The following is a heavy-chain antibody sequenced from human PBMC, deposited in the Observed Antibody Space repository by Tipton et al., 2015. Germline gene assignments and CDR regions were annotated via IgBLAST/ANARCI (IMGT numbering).Heavy chain of an antibody. D-gene: IGHD2-21*01. CDR2: ILPTFGRA. CDR3: ARVGGRGRSPGLFSH. Sequence: QVQLVQSGAEVKRPGSSVTVSCKASGGDFSDYGLSWVRQAPGQGLEWMGGILPTFGRAQFSQAFQVRATITADESTSTTYLALRNLTSDDTAMYYCARVGGRGRSPGLFSHWGQGTLVTVTP. V-gene: IGHV1-69*01. CDR1: GGDFSDYG. J-gene: IGHJ4*02.